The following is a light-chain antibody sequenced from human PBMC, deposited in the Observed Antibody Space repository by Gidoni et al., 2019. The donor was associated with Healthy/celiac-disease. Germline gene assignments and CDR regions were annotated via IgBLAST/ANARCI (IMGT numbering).Light chain of an antibody. CDR3: QQRSNWPIT. CDR2: DAS. Sequence: LATLSLSPWESATLSCRASQSVSSYLAWYQQKPGQAPRLLIYDASNRATGIPARFSGSGSGTDFTLNISSLETEEFAVYYGQQRSNWPITFGQGTRVEIK. CDR1: QSVSSY. V-gene: IGKV3-11*01. J-gene: IGKJ5*01.